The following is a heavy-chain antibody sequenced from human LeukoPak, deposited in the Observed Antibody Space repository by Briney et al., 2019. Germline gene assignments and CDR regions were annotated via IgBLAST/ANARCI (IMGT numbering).Heavy chain of an antibody. CDR1: GLTLSNYT. CDR3: ARGYCSGGSCYNWGACQI. D-gene: IGHD2-15*01. J-gene: IGHJ3*02. Sequence: GGSLRLSCADSGLTLSNYTIHRVRQAPGKGLEWVTLISYDGNNRYYADSVKGRFTISRDNSKSSLYLQMNSLRPEDTAVYYCARGYCSGGSCYNWGACQIWGQGTMVTVSS. V-gene: IGHV3-30-3*01. CDR2: ISYDGNNR.